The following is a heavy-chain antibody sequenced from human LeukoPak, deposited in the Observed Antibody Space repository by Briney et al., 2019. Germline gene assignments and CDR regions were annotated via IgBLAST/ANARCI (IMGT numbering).Heavy chain of an antibody. Sequence: ASVKVSCKASGYTFTDYYMQWVQQAPGKGLEWMGRVDPEDGKTIYAERFQGRLTITADTSTDTVYMELSSLRSEDTAVYYCATVDGETPHVRPFDPWGQGTLVTVSS. J-gene: IGHJ5*02. CDR3: ATVDGETPHVRPFDP. D-gene: IGHD2/OR15-2a*01. CDR1: GYTFTDYY. CDR2: VDPEDGKT. V-gene: IGHV1-69-2*01.